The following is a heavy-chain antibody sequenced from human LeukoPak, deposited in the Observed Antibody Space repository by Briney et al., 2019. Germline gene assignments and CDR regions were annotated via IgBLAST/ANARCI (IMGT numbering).Heavy chain of an antibody. CDR3: AGTYCGGGDCYPQQKVYYFDY. CDR2: NHTNTGNP. Sequence: ASVTVSCTASGHTFTIYAMNWARQAPGQGRECMGWNHTNTGNPTYTQDFPGRFVFSLHTSVSTAYLHISNLTDEHTPVSYFAGTYCGGGDCYPQQKVYYFDYWGQGTLVTVSS. J-gene: IGHJ4*02. D-gene: IGHD2-21*02. V-gene: IGHV7-4-1*02. CDR1: GHTFTIYA.